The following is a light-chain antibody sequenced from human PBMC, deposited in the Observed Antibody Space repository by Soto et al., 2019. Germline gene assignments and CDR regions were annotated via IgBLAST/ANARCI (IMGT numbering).Light chain of an antibody. Sequence: DIQMTQSPSTLSASVGDRVTITCRASQSISSWLAWYQQKPGKATKLLIYKAASLESGVPTRFSGSGSGTGFTSTIRSLQPDDFSTFYCQPYYCYWTFGQGTQVEIK. V-gene: IGKV1-5*03. CDR1: QSISSW. CDR2: KAA. CDR3: QPYYCYWT. J-gene: IGKJ1*01.